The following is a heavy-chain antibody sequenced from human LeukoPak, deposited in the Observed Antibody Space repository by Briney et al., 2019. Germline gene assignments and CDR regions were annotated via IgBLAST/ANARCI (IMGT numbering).Heavy chain of an antibody. Sequence: GASVTVSCKASGGTFSSYAISWVRQAPGQGLEWMGGIIPIFGTANYAQKFQGRVTITADESTSTAYMELSSLRSEDTAVYYCARAPITTLSSSWYPSRGYYYYYGMDVWGQGTTVTVSS. CDR1: GGTFSSYA. CDR3: ARAPITTLSSSWYPSRGYYYYYGMDV. J-gene: IGHJ6*02. D-gene: IGHD6-13*01. V-gene: IGHV1-69*13. CDR2: IIPIFGTA.